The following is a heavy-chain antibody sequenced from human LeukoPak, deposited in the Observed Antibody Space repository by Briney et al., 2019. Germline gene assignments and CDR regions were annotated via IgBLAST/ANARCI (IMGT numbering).Heavy chain of an antibody. CDR3: ARDGGVGYSGYDFYYGMDV. V-gene: IGHV1-18*01. CDR1: GYTFTSYG. Sequence: ASVKVSCKASGYTFTSYGISWVRQAPGQGLEWMGWISAYNGNTNYAQKLQGRVTMTTDTSTGTAYMELRSLRSDDTAVYYCARDGGVGYSGYDFYYGMDVWGQGTTVTVSS. D-gene: IGHD5-12*01. J-gene: IGHJ6*02. CDR2: ISAYNGNT.